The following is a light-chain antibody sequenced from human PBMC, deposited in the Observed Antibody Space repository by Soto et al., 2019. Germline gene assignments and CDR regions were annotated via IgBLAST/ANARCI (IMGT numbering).Light chain of an antibody. V-gene: IGLV2-23*02. J-gene: IGLJ1*01. Sequence: QYALTQPASVSGSPGQSITISCTGTSSDVGSYNLVSWYQQHPGKAPKLMIYEVSKRPSGVSNRFSGSKSGNTASLTISGVQAEDEADYYCCSYAGSSTYVFGNGTKVTVL. CDR3: CSYAGSSTYV. CDR1: SSDVGSYNL. CDR2: EVS.